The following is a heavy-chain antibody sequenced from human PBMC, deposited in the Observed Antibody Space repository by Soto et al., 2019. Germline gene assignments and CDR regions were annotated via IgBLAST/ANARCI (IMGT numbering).Heavy chain of an antibody. J-gene: IGHJ3*02. D-gene: IGHD3-3*01. CDR3: ASPRGEWLLRGSAFDI. CDR2: ISYDGSNK. V-gene: IGHV3-30-3*01. CDR1: GFTFSSYA. Sequence: QVQLVESGGGVVQPGRSLRLSCAASGFTFSSYAMHWVRQAPGKGLEWVAVISYDGSNKYYADSVKGRFTISRDNSKNTLSLQMNSLRAEDTAVYYCASPRGEWLLRGSAFDIWGQGTMVTVSS.